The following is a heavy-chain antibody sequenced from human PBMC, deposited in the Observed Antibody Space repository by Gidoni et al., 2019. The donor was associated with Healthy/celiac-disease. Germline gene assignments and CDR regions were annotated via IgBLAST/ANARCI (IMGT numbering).Heavy chain of an antibody. CDR3: ARARPKYDYVWGSYRRFDY. CDR1: GFTFSSYW. Sequence: EVQLVESGGGLVQPGGSLRLSCAASGFTFSSYWLSWVRQAPGKGLEWVANIKQDGSEKYYVDSVKGRFTISRDNAKNSLYLQMNSLRAEDTAVYYCARARPKYDYVWGSYRRFDYWGQGTLVTVSS. V-gene: IGHV3-7*03. CDR2: IKQDGSEK. D-gene: IGHD3-16*02. J-gene: IGHJ4*02.